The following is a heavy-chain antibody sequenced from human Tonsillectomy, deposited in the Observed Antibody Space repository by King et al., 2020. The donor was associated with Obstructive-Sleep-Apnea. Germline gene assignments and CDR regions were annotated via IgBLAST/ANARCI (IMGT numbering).Heavy chain of an antibody. Sequence: VQLVESGGGLVQPGGSLRLSCSASGFTFSSYAMHWVRQAPGKGLEYVSAISSNGGSTYYADSVKGRFTISRDNSKNTLYLQMSSLRAEDTSVYYCVTGSYDSSCWAADYWGQGTLVTVSS. CDR1: GFTFSSYA. J-gene: IGHJ4*02. CDR2: ISSNGGST. D-gene: IGHD3-22*01. V-gene: IGHV3-64D*09. CDR3: VTGSYDSSCWAADY.